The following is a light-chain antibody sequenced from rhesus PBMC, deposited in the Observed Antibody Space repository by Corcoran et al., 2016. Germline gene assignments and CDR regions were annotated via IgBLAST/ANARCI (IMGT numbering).Light chain of an antibody. CDR3: ATWDNSLNGYI. J-gene: IGLJ1*01. V-gene: IGLV1-60*01. Sequence: QSVLTKPPSACEAARKSVTISCYGSSSNIGTNSVCWYQQLPETAPKLLIYFNDRRASGVSDRFSGSKSGTSASLAISGIQTEDEADYYCATWDNSLNGYIFGTGTRLTVL. CDR1: SSNIGTNS. CDR2: FND.